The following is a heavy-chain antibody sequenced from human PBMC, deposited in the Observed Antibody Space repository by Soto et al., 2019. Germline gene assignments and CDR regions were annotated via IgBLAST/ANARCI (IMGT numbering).Heavy chain of an antibody. CDR3: TTEDPSWLRGLEY. D-gene: IGHD5-12*01. Sequence: EVQLVESGGGLVKPGESLRLSCEASGASCTNAWMNWVRQAPGKALEWVGRIKTRIDSATTDYAAPVKGRFTISRDDSKYTLYLQMDSLKTEDTAVYYCTTEDPSWLRGLEYWGQGTLVTVSS. J-gene: IGHJ4*02. CDR1: GASCTNAW. CDR2: IKTRIDSATT. V-gene: IGHV3-15*01.